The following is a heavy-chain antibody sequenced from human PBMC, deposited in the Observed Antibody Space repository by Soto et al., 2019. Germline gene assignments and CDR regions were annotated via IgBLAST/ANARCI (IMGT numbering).Heavy chain of an antibody. D-gene: IGHD3-22*01. V-gene: IGHV6-1*01. CDR2: TYYRSKWYN. Sequence: SQTLSLTCAISGDSVSSNSAAWNWIRQSPSRGLEWLGRTYYRSKWYNDYAVSVKSRITINPDTSKNQFSLQLNSVTPEDTAVYYCARDTPDYYDSSGYYVLDSWGQGALVTVSS. CDR1: GDSVSSNSAA. J-gene: IGHJ4*02. CDR3: ARDTPDYYDSSGYYVLDS.